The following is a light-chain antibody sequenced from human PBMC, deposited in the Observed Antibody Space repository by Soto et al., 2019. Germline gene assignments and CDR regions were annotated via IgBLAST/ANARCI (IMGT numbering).Light chain of an antibody. J-gene: IGKJ5*01. CDR3: QQRSNWLLT. V-gene: IGKV3-11*01. CDR1: QSVSSY. CDR2: DAS. Sequence: EIVLTQSPATLSLSPGERATLSCRASQSVSSYLAWYQQKPGQAPRLLIYDASNRATGIPARFSGSGSGTDVTLTISSREPEDFAVYYCQQRSNWLLTFGQGTRLEIK.